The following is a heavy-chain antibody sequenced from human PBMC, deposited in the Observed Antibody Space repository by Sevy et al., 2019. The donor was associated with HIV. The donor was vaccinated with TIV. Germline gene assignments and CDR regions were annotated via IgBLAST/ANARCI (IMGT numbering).Heavy chain of an antibody. Sequence: ASVQVSCKASGGTFSSYAISWVRQAPGQGLEWMGGIIPIFGTANYAQKFQGRVTITADESTSTAYMELSSLRSEDTAVYYCARDLNSSGWFWGGYYYYYGMDVWGQGTTVTVSS. CDR3: ARDLNSSGWFWGGYYYYYGMDV. CDR1: GGTFSSYA. CDR2: IIPIFGTA. V-gene: IGHV1-69*13. J-gene: IGHJ6*02. D-gene: IGHD6-19*01.